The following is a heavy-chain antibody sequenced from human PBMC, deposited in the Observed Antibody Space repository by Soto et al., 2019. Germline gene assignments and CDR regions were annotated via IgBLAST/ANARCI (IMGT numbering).Heavy chain of an antibody. V-gene: IGHV4-59*01. J-gene: IGHJ5*02. CDR3: VRELSRGWFDP. CDR1: NDSISSYY. Sequence: PSETLSLTCTVSNDSISSYYWGWIRQPPGKGLEWIGYIFYSGTTNYNPSQKSRVTISVDRSKSQFSLRLTSVTAADTAVYYCVRELSRGWFDPWGQGTLVTVSS. CDR2: IFYSGTT. D-gene: IGHD2-15*01.